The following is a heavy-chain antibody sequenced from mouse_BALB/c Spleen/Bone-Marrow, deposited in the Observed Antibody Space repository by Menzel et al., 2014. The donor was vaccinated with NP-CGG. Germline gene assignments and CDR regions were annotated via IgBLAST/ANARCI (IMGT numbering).Heavy chain of an antibody. CDR2: ILPGCASY. Sequence: VQLQQSGAELMKSGVSVKISCKVTGYTFSGYWIEWVKQRAGYGLEWIGEILPGCASYKNNEKFKGKVTFIADTSSNTASLQLSNLTSEDSAVYYCARRYGKGWYFDVWGAGTTVTVSS. CDR1: GYTFSGYW. CDR3: ARRYGKGWYFDV. J-gene: IGHJ1*01. D-gene: IGHD2-1*01. V-gene: IGHV1-9*01.